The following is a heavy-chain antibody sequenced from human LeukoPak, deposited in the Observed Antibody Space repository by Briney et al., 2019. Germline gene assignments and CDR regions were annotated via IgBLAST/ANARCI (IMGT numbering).Heavy chain of an antibody. D-gene: IGHD1-1*01. J-gene: IGHJ4*02. V-gene: IGHV3-66*01. CDR2: IYTGGTT. CDR1: GFTVSSSNY. Sequence: GGSLRLSCAASGFTVSSSNYMNWVRQAPGKGLEWVSGIYTGGTTYYTDSVKGRFTISRDNSKSTVYLQMNSLSAEDTAIYYCSKGQELDDGVLESWGRGTLVTVSS. CDR3: SKGQELDDGVLES.